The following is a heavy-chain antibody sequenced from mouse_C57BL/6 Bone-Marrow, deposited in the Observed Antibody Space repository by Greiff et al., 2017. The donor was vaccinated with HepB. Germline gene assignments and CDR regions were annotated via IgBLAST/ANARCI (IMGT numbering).Heavy chain of an antibody. D-gene: IGHD1-1*01. J-gene: IGHJ4*01. CDR3: ARENYYGSSLYAMDY. V-gene: IGHV5-4*01. Sequence: EVMLVESGGCLVKPGGSLKLSCAASGFTFSSYAMSWVRQTPEKRLEWVATISDGGSYTYYPDNVKGRFTISRDNAKNNLYLQMSHLKSEDTAMYYCARENYYGSSLYAMDYWGQGTSVTVSS. CDR1: GFTFSSYA. CDR2: ISDGGSYT.